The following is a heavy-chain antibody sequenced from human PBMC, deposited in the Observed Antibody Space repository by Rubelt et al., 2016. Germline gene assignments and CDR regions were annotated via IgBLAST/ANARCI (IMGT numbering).Heavy chain of an antibody. CDR2: ISGSGGST. J-gene: IGHJ4*02. D-gene: IGHD3-9*01. CDR3: AKGLRGYYDILTGSIMLGY. Sequence: QAPGKGLEWVSAISGSGGSTYYADSVKGRFTISRDNSKNTLYLQMNSLRAEDTAVYYCAKGLRGYYDILTGSIMLGYWGQGTLVTVSS. V-gene: IGHV3-23*01.